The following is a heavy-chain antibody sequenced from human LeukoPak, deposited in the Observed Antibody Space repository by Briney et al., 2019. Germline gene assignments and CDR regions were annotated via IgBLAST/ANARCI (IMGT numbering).Heavy chain of an antibody. J-gene: IGHJ4*02. CDR3: AREMTIITYSFDS. CDR2: ISETGGII. V-gene: IGHV3-23*01. D-gene: IGHD5-24*01. Sequence: PGGSLRLSCAPSGFTFSNYAVSWVRQAPGKGLEWVSAISETGGIIHYADSVRGRFIISRDNSKNTLYLQMNSLRAEDTAVYYCAREMTIITYSFDSWGQGTLVTVSS. CDR1: GFTFSNYA.